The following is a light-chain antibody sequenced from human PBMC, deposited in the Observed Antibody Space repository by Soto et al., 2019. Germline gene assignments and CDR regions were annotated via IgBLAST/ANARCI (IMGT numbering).Light chain of an antibody. CDR3: QKYNNWSPGT. V-gene: IGKV3-15*01. CDR1: QSVSSN. J-gene: IGKJ3*01. Sequence: EIVMTQSPATLSVSPGERATLSCRASQSVSSNLAWYQQKPGQAPRLLIYGASTRATGLPARFSGSGSGTEFTLTISSLQSEDFAVYYCQKYNNWSPGTFGPGTKVDIK. CDR2: GAS.